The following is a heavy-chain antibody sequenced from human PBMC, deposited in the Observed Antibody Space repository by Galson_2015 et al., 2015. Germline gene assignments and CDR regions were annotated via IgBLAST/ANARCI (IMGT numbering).Heavy chain of an antibody. CDR1: GFTFSNYA. D-gene: IGHD5-12*01. Sequence: SLRLSYAASGFTFSNYAMSWVRQAPGKWLEWVSTISGSGGSTYYADSVKGRFTISRDNSKNTLYLQMNSLRAEDTAVYYCAKDHRGYSGYARGVDYYGMDVWGQGTTVTVSS. V-gene: IGHV3-23*01. J-gene: IGHJ6*02. CDR3: AKDHRGYSGYARGVDYYGMDV. CDR2: ISGSGGST.